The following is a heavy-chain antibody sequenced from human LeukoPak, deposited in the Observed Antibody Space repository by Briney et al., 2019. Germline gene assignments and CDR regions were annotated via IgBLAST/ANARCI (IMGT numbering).Heavy chain of an antibody. D-gene: IGHD4/OR15-4a*01. CDR1: GFTFSSYS. CDR2: ISSFSSTI. J-gene: IGHJ4*01. Sequence: DPGGSLRLFCAGSGFTFSSYSINWVRQAPGKGLEWVSYISSFSSTIYYADSVKGRFTISRDNAKNSLYLQMNSLRDEDTAVYYCARGSYGAVDYWGQGTLVTISS. V-gene: IGHV3-48*02. CDR3: ARGSYGAVDY.